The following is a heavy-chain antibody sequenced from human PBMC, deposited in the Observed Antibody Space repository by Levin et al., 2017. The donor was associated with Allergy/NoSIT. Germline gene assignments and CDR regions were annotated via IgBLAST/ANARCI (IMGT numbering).Heavy chain of an antibody. V-gene: IGHV4-31*03. CDR2: IYYSGST. CDR1: GGSISSGGYY. J-gene: IGHJ6*02. Sequence: SETLSLTCTVSGGSISSGGYYWSWIRQHPGKDLEWIGYIYYSGSTYYNPSLKSRVAISLDTSKSQFSLRLSSVTAADTAVYYCARNPLLVATISPRVMDVWGQGTTVTVS. CDR3: ARNPLLVATISPRVMDV. D-gene: IGHD5-12*01.